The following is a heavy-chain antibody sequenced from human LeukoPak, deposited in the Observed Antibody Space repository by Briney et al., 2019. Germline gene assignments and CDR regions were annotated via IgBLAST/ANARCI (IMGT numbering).Heavy chain of an antibody. CDR2: KKQDGSET. Sequence: GGSLRLSCAASGFTFSSDWMTWVRKAPGTGLGLVAKKKQDGSETYYVDSVKGRFTISRDNAKNSLYLQMNTLEAEDTAVYYCARRGTSSSRAHFDYWGQGTLVTVSS. CDR3: ARRGTSSSRAHFDY. D-gene: IGHD6-13*01. V-gene: IGHV3-7*05. CDR1: GFTFSSDW. J-gene: IGHJ4*02.